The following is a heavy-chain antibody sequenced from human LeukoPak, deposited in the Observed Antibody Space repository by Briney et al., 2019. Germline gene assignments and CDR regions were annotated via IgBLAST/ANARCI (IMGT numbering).Heavy chain of an antibody. Sequence: GASVKVSCKASGYIFTDYFLHWVRQAPGQRLEWMGWINPNSGDTKYAQRFQGRDTMTRVTSIATAYMELNRLTSDDTAVYYCARGFQRLEHWDWLDPWGQGTLVTVAS. D-gene: IGHD6-25*01. CDR1: GYIFTDYF. V-gene: IGHV1-2*02. CDR3: ARGFQRLEHWDWLDP. J-gene: IGHJ5*02. CDR2: INPNSGDT.